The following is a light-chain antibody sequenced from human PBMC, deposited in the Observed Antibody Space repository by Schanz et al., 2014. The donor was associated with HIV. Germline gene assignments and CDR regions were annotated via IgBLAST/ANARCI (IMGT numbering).Light chain of an antibody. CDR2: EAS. V-gene: IGKV1-5*03. Sequence: DIQMTQSPSTLSASVGDRITISCRASQSISEWLAWYQQRPGQAPNLLISEASTLESGVPSRFSGTGSGTEFTLTISSLQPEDFATYYCQQSYSTPITFGQGTRLEIK. CDR3: QQSYSTPIT. J-gene: IGKJ5*01. CDR1: QSISEW.